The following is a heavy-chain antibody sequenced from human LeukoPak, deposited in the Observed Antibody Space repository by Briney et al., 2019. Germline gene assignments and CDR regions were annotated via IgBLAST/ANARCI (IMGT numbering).Heavy chain of an antibody. CDR1: GYTFTGYY. J-gene: IGHJ5*02. D-gene: IGHD4-17*01. V-gene: IGHV1-2*02. Sequence: ASVKVSCKASGYTFTGYYMDWVRRAPGQGLEWMGWINPNSGGTNYAQKFQGRVTMTRDTSISTAYMEVSRLRSDDTAVYYCARGRDTKYGEYGSIDTWGQGTLVTVSS. CDR2: INPNSGGT. CDR3: ARGRDTKYGEYGSIDT.